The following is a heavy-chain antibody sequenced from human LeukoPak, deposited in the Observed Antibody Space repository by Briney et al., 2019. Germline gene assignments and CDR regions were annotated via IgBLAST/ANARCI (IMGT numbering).Heavy chain of an antibody. CDR1: GVSISSYY. J-gene: IGHJ4*02. D-gene: IGHD6-13*01. CDR3: ARALAAAGYYYFDY. CDR2: IYYSGST. V-gene: IGHV4-59*01. Sequence: SETLSLTCTVSGVSISSYYWSWIRQPLGKGLEWIGYIYYSGSTNYNPSLKSRVTISVDTSKNQFSLKLSSVTAADTAVYYCARALAAAGYYYFDYWGQGTLVTVSS.